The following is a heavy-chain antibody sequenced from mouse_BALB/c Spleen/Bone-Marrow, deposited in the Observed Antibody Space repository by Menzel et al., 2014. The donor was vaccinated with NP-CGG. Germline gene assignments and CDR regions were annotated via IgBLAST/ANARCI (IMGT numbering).Heavy chain of an antibody. CDR3: ARCGYYSFLHY. V-gene: IGHV4-1*02. D-gene: IGHD2-3*01. CDR2: INPDSRTI. J-gene: IGHJ2*01. Sequence: EVKLLESGGGLVQPGGSLKLSCAASGFDFSRYWMSWVRQAPGKGLEWIGEINPDSRTINYTPSLKDKFIISRDNAKNTLDLQMSRARSEDAGLYYCARCGYYSFLHYWGQGTTLTVSS. CDR1: GFDFSRYW.